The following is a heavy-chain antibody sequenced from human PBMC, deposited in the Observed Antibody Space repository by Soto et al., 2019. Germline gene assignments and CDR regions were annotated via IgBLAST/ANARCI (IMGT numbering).Heavy chain of an antibody. V-gene: IGHV3-23*01. CDR3: AKDKGVRGSSDFGD. D-gene: IGHD3-16*01. CDR1: GFSFNNYA. CDR2: ISGSGDGT. J-gene: IGHJ4*02. Sequence: EVQLWESGGGLVQPGGSLRLSCVASGFSFNNYAMTWVRQAPGKGLEWVSGISGSGDGTYYADSVKDRFSVSRDKSTSTVYLQLSSLRVEDTAVYYCAKDKGVRGSSDFGDWGQGALVIVSS.